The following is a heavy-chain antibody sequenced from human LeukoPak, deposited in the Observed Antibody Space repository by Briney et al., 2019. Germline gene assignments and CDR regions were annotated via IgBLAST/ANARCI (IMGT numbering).Heavy chain of an antibody. CDR2: INHSGST. CDR3: ARMAGKYCSSTSCYQDP. D-gene: IGHD2-2*01. V-gene: IGHV4-34*01. CDR1: GGSFSGYY. J-gene: IGHJ5*02. Sequence: PSETLSLTCAVYGGSFSGYYWSWIRQPPGKGLELIGEINHSGSTNYNPSLKSRVTISVDTSKNQLSLKLSSVTAADTAVYYCARMAGKYCSSTSCYQDPWGQGTLVTVSS.